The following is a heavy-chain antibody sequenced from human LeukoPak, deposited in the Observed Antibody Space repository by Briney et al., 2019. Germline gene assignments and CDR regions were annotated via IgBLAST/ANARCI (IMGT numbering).Heavy chain of an antibody. D-gene: IGHD4-17*01. J-gene: IGHJ4*02. CDR1: GFTFSDYA. Sequence: QPGGSLRLSCAASGFTFSDYAMSWVRQAPGKGLEWVSGISAGGGSTYYADSVKGQFTISRDNSKNTLYLQMNSLRAEDTAVYYCARDDYGETFDYWGQGTLVTVSS. V-gene: IGHV3-23*01. CDR2: ISAGGGST. CDR3: ARDDYGETFDY.